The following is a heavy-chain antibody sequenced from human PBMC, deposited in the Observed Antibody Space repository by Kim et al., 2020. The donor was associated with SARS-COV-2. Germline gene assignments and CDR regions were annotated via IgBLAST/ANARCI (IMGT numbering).Heavy chain of an antibody. CDR2: INQDGSEI. D-gene: IGHD2-21*01. Sequence: GGSLRLSCAASGFTFSSHYMTWVRQAPGKGLEWVANINQDGSEIFYADSVKGRFTISRDNTKNSLYLQMNSLRAEDTAVYYCARVDTPGWGLPFWGGQGTLVTVSS. J-gene: IGHJ4*02. CDR1: GFTFSSHY. CDR3: ARVDTPGWGLPFW. V-gene: IGHV3-7*01.